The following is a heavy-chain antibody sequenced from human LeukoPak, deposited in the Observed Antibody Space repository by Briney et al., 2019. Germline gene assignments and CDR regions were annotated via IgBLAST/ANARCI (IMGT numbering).Heavy chain of an antibody. J-gene: IGHJ4*02. CDR2: TSSSDAGT. CDR1: GFTLSTYA. D-gene: IGHD3-10*01. CDR3: ARVPPDDLPTLWATGDY. Sequence: KLWGSLRLSCAASGFTLSTYAMSWVRQTPGKGLEWVAATSSSDAGTYYADSVKGRFTISRDNAKNSLYLQMNSLRAEDTAVYYCARVPPDDLPTLWATGDYWGQGTLVTVSS. V-gene: IGHV3-21*01.